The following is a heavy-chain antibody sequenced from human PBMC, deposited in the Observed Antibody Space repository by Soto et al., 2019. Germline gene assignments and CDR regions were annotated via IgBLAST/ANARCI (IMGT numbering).Heavy chain of an antibody. CDR3: ARATTWIQLFDY. V-gene: IGHV1-18*01. D-gene: IGHD5-18*01. J-gene: IGHJ4*02. CDR1: GYTFTICG. CDR2: ISAYNGNT. Sequence: ASVKVSCTASGYTFTICGISWVRQAPGQGLEWMGWISAYNGNTNYAQKLQGRVTMTTDTSTSTAYMELRSLRSDDTAVYYCARATTWIQLFDYWGQGTLVTVSS.